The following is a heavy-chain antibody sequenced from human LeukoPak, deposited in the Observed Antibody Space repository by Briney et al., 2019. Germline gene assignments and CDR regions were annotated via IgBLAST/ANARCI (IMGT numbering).Heavy chain of an antibody. CDR2: INPNSGVT. Sequence: ASVKVSFKTSGYSLTAYYLHWMRHAPGQGLEWMAWINPNSGVTDVAQKFQGRVTMTRDTSSSTVHMELSSLRSDDTAVYYCVRGGPLVREVLKEVFDYWGQGTLVTVSS. CDR1: GYSLTAYY. CDR3: VRGGPLVREVLKEVFDY. V-gene: IGHV1-2*02. J-gene: IGHJ4*02. D-gene: IGHD6-6*01.